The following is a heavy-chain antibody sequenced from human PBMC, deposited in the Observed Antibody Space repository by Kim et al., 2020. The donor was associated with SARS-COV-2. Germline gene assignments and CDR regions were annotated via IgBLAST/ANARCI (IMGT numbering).Heavy chain of an antibody. CDR1: GFTFSSYW. V-gene: IGHV3-7*01. Sequence: GGSLRLSCAASGFTFSSYWMSWVRQAPGKGLEWVANIKQDGSEKYYVDSVKGRFTISRDNAKNSLYLQMNSLRAEDTAVYYCASPYYDILTGYYRGLGGYDYWGQGTLVTVSS. CDR2: IKQDGSEK. CDR3: ASPYYDILTGYYRGLGGYDY. J-gene: IGHJ4*02. D-gene: IGHD3-9*01.